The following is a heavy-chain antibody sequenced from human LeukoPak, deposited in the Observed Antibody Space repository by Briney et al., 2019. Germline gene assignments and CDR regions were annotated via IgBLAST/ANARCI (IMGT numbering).Heavy chain of an antibody. Sequence: SVKVSCKASGGTFSSYAISWVRQAPGQGLEWMGRIIPIFGIANYAQKFQGRVTITADKSTSTAYMELSSLRSEDTAVYYCASSYYDSSGYYTPLGYWGQGTLATVSS. CDR1: GGTFSSYA. CDR3: ASSYYDSSGYYTPLGY. CDR2: IIPIFGIA. J-gene: IGHJ4*02. D-gene: IGHD3-22*01. V-gene: IGHV1-69*04.